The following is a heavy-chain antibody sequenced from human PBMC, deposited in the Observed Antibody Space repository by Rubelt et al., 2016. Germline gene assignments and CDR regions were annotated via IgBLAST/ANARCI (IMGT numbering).Heavy chain of an antibody. CDR3: ARVQASGYGDETPFDY. D-gene: IGHD5-12*01. Sequence: LKPSETLSLTCAVYGGSFSGYYWSWIRQPQGKGLEWIGEINHSGSTNYNPSLKSRVTISVDTSKNQFSLKLSSVTAADTAVYYCARVQASGYGDETPFDYWGQGTLVTVSS. J-gene: IGHJ4*02. CDR2: INHSGST. CDR1: GGSFSGYY. V-gene: IGHV4-34*01.